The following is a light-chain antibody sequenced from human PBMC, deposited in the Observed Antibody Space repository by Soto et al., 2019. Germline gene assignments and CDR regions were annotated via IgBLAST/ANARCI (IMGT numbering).Light chain of an antibody. CDR3: QVWDSSSDHLVV. V-gene: IGLV3-21*04. J-gene: IGLJ2*01. Sequence: SYELTQPPSVSVAPGKTARITCGGNNIGSKSVHWYQQKPGQAPVLVIYYDSDRPSGIPERFSGSNSGNTATLTISRVEAGDEADSYCQVWDSSSDHLVVFGGGTQLTVL. CDR1: NIGSKS. CDR2: YDS.